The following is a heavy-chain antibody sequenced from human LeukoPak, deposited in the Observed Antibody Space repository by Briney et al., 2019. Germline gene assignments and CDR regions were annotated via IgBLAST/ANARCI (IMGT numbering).Heavy chain of an antibody. CDR2: ISYDGSNK. D-gene: IGHD4-17*01. CDR1: GFTFSSYG. V-gene: IGHV3-30*03. J-gene: IGHJ4*02. Sequence: AGGSLRLSCAASGFTFSSYGMHWVRQAPGKGLEWVAVISYDGSNKYYADSVKGRFTISRDNSKNTLYLQMNSLRAEDTAVYYCARSRGEYGDLDYWGQGTLVTVSS. CDR3: ARSRGEYGDLDY.